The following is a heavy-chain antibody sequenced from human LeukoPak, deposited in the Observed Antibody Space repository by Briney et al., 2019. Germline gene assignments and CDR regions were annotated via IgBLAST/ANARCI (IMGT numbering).Heavy chain of an antibody. Sequence: SETLSLTCTVSGGCISSYCWSWIRQPPGKGLEGIGDIYTSGSTNYNPSLKSRVTISVDTSKTQFSLKLSSVTAADTAVYYCARLSYYYYYMDVWGKGTTVTVSS. CDR1: GGCISSYC. CDR3: ARLSYYYYYMDV. V-gene: IGHV4-4*09. J-gene: IGHJ6*03. CDR2: IYTSGST.